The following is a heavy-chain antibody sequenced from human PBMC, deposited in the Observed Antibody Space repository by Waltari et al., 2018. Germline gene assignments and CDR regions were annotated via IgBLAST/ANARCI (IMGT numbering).Heavy chain of an antibody. Sequence: EVQLVESGGGLVQLGGSLRLSCAASGFTFSSYWMSWVRQAPGKGLEWVANIKQDGSEKYYVDSVKGRFTISRDNAKNSLYLQMNSLRAEDTAVYYCARVGYYYDSSGYYYWGQGTLVTVSS. CDR3: ARVGYYYDSSGYYY. CDR1: GFTFSSYW. D-gene: IGHD3-22*01. V-gene: IGHV3-7*04. CDR2: IKQDGSEK. J-gene: IGHJ4*02.